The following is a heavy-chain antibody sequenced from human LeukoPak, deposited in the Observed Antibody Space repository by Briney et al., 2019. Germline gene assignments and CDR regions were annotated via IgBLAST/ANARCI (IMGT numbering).Heavy chain of an antibody. D-gene: IGHD5-18*01. Sequence: ASVKVSCKVSGYTLTELSMHWVRQAPGKGLEWMGGFDPKDGETIYAQKFQGRVTMTEDTSTDTAYMELSSLRSEDTAVYYCATAGTAMAYYYYYGMDVWGQGTTVTVSS. CDR2: FDPKDGET. CDR3: ATAGTAMAYYYYYGMDV. V-gene: IGHV1-24*01. J-gene: IGHJ6*02. CDR1: GYTLTELS.